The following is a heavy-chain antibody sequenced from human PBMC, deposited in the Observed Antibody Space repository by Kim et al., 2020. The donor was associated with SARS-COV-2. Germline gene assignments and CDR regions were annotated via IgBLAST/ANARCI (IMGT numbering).Heavy chain of an antibody. CDR3: AILYGDYDYYYYGMDV. CDR1: GGSISSYY. Sequence: SETLSLTCTVSGGSISSYYWSWIRQPPGKGLEWIGYIYYSGSTKYNPSLKSRVTISVDTSKNQFSLKLSSVTAADTAVYYCAILYGDYDYYYYGMDVWGQGTTVTVSS. CDR2: IYYSGST. J-gene: IGHJ6*02. V-gene: IGHV4-59*12. D-gene: IGHD4-17*01.